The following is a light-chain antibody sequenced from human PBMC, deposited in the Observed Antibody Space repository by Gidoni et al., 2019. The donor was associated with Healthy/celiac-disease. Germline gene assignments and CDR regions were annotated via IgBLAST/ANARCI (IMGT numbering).Light chain of an antibody. J-gene: IGKJ2*01. CDR2: AAS. Sequence: DIQMTQSPSSLSASVGDRVTITCRASQGIRNSVAWYQQKPGKAPKLLLYAASRLESGVPSRFSGSGSGTDYTLTISSLQPEDFATYYCQQYYSTPPTFGQGTKLEIK. CDR1: QGIRNS. CDR3: QQYYSTPPT. V-gene: IGKV1-NL1*01.